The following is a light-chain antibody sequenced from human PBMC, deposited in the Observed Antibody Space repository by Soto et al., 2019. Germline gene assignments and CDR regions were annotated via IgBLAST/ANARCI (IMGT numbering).Light chain of an antibody. J-gene: IGKJ1*01. CDR1: QSISNR. Sequence: DIQITQSPSTLSSSVLERFTITCRASQSISNRLAWYQQKPGKAPKVLIYDASSLEGGVPSRFSGTGSATEFILTISSLQPDDFATYHCQHYGGVWTFGQGTKV. CDR2: DAS. V-gene: IGKV1-5*01. CDR3: QHYGGVWT.